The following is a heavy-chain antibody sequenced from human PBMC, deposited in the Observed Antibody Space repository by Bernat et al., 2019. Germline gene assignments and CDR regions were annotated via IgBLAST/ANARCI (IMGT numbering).Heavy chain of an antibody. D-gene: IGHD3-10*01. CDR2: IYYSGST. CDR3: AREITMVRGVPRTHWYFDL. J-gene: IGHJ2*01. Sequence: QVQLQESGPGLVKPSQTLSLTCTVSGGSISSGDYYWSWIRQPPGKGLEWIWYIYYSGSTNYNPSLKSRVTISVDTSKNQFSLKLSSVTAADTAVYYCAREITMVRGVPRTHWYFDLWGRGTLVTVSS. CDR1: GGSISSGDYY. V-gene: IGHV4-30-4*01.